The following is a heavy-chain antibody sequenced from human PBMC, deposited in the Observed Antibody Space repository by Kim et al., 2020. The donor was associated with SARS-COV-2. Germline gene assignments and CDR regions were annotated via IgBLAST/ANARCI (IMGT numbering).Heavy chain of an antibody. Sequence: GGSLRLSCAASGFTFSSYWMHWVRQAPGKGLVWVSRINSDGSSTSYADSVKGRFTISRDNAKNTLYLQMNSLRAEDTAVYYCARQSSDVAAADNWGQGTLVTVSS. CDR2: INSDGSST. J-gene: IGHJ4*02. D-gene: IGHD6-13*01. V-gene: IGHV3-74*01. CDR3: ARQSSDVAAADN. CDR1: GFTFSSYW.